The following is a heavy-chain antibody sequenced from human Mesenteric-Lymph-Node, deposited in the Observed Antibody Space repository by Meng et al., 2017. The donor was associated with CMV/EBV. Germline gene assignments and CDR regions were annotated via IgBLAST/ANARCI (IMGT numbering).Heavy chain of an antibody. CDR2: INDGGNT. CDR3: LTAPIYQLPVF. Sequence: GSLRLSCAVDDGSFSNYYWSWVRQSPGKGLEWIGEINDGGNTNYNPSLKSRVTISVDTSKSQFSLKVNSLTAADTAVYYCLTAPIYQLPVFWGQGTLVTVSS. CDR1: DGSFSNYY. D-gene: IGHD2-2*01. J-gene: IGHJ4*02. V-gene: IGHV4-34*01.